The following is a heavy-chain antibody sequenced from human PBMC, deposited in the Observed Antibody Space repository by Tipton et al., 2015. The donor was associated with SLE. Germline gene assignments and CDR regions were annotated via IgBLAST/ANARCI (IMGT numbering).Heavy chain of an antibody. Sequence: SLRLSCEASGFTFSIYDMSWVRQAPGKGLEWVSGISGSGGRTYYADSVKGRFTISRDNSKNTLYLQMNSLRAEDTAVYFCARNGYCSSTTCYDYWGQGTLVTVSS. CDR2: ISGSGGRT. CDR1: GFTFSIYD. V-gene: IGHV3-23*01. D-gene: IGHD2/OR15-2a*01. CDR3: ARNGYCSSTTCYDY. J-gene: IGHJ4*02.